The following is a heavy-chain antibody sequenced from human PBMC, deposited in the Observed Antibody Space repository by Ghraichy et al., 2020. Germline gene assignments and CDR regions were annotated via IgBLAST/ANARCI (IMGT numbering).Heavy chain of an antibody. J-gene: IGHJ4*02. V-gene: IGHV4-34*01. D-gene: IGHD6-19*01. CDR1: GGSFSGYY. CDR2: INHSGST. Sequence: LETLSLTCAVYGGSFSGYYWSWIRQPPGKGLEWIGEINHSGSTNYNPSLKSRVTISVDTSKNQFSLKLSSVTAADTAVYYCARGRYSSGWYDYWGQGTLVTVSS. CDR3: ARGRYSSGWYDY.